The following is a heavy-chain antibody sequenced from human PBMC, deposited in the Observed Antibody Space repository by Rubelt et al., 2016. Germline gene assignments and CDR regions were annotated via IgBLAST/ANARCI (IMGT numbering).Heavy chain of an antibody. V-gene: IGHV1-46*01. CDR1: GYTFTSYY. D-gene: IGHD3-22*01. Sequence: QVQLVQSGAEVKKPGASVKVSCKASGYTFTSYYMHWVRQAPGQWLEWMGIINPSGGSTRYAQKFQVRVTMTRGTSTSTVYRELSSLRSEDTAVYYCVRVYDSSDTYYFDYWGQGTLVTVSS. J-gene: IGHJ4*02. CDR3: VRVYDSSDTYYFDY. CDR2: INPSGGST.